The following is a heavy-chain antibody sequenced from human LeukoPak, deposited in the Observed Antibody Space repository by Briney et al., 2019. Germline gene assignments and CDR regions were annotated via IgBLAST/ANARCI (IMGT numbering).Heavy chain of an antibody. CDR3: TRVSDIAYYYGSGSYYPSYFDY. D-gene: IGHD3-10*01. V-gene: IGHV3-49*03. Sequence: GRSLRLSCTASGFTLGDYAMSWFRQAPGKGLEWVGFIRSKAYGGTTEYAASVRGRFTISRDDSKSIAYLQMNSLKTEDTAVYYCTRVSDIAYYYGSGSYYPSYFDYWGQGTLVTVSS. J-gene: IGHJ4*02. CDR2: IRSKAYGGTT. CDR1: GFTLGDYA.